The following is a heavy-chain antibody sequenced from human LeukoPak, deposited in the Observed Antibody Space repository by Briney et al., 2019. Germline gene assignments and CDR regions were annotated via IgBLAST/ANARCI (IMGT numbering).Heavy chain of an antibody. V-gene: IGHV3-7*01. D-gene: IGHD4-11*01. Sequence: HSGGSLRLSCAASGFTFSSYAMSWVRQAPGKGLEWVANIKQDGSEKYYVDSVKGRFTISRDNAKNSLYLQMNSLRAEDTAVYYCGFDYRSYWGQGTLDTVSS. J-gene: IGHJ4*02. CDR3: GFDYRSY. CDR2: IKQDGSEK. CDR1: GFTFSSYA.